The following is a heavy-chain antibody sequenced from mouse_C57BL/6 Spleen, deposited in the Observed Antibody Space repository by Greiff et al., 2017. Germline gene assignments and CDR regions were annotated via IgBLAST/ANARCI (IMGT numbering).Heavy chain of an antibody. CDR2: INPNNGGT. J-gene: IGHJ4*01. D-gene: IGHD1-1*01. V-gene: IGHV1-26*01. Sequence: VQLQQSGPELVKPGASVKISCKASGYTFTDYYMNWVKQSHGKSLEWIGDINPNNGGTSYNQKFKGKATLTVDKSSSTAYMELRSLTSEDSAVYYCARDDYDSSYGYYAMDYWGQGTSVTVSS. CDR3: ARDDYDSSYGYYAMDY. CDR1: GYTFTDYY.